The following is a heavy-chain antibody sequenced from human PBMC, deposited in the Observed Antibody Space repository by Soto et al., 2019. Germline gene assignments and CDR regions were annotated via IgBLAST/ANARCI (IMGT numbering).Heavy chain of an antibody. D-gene: IGHD1-26*01. V-gene: IGHV4-39*01. CDR2: IYYSGST. CDR3: ARQGYSGSYYSWPY. CDR1: GGSISISSYY. J-gene: IGHJ4*02. Sequence: PSETMSLTCTVSGGSISISSYYWGWIRQPPGKGLEWIGSIYYSGSTYYNPSLKSRVTISVDTSKNQFSLKLSSVTAADTAVYYCARQGYSGSYYSWPYWGQGTLVTVSS.